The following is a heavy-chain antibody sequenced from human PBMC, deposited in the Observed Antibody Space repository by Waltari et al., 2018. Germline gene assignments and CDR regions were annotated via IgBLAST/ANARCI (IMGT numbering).Heavy chain of an antibody. J-gene: IGHJ2*01. CDR2: ISAYNGTT. CDR1: GYTFTSYG. V-gene: IGHV1-18*01. D-gene: IGHD1-26*01. Sequence: QVQLVQSGAEVKKPGASVKVSCKASGYTFTSYGISWVRQAPGQGLEWMGWISAYNGTTNYAQKLQGRVTMTTDTSTSTAYMELRSLISDDTAVYYCARDPRRKNWENWYFALWGRGTLVTVSS. CDR3: ARDPRRKNWENWYFAL.